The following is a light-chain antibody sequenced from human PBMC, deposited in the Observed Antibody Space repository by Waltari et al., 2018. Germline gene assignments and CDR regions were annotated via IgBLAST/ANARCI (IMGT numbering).Light chain of an antibody. J-gene: IGLJ1*01. V-gene: IGLV2-14*01. Sequence: QSALTQPASVSGSPGQSTTISCTGTSSDVGGYNYVPWYQQHPGKAPKLRIYDVSKRPSGVANRFSGSKSGNTASLTISGLQAEDEADYYCSSYTSSSTYVFGTGTKVTVL. CDR3: SSYTSSSTYV. CDR2: DVS. CDR1: SSDVGGYNY.